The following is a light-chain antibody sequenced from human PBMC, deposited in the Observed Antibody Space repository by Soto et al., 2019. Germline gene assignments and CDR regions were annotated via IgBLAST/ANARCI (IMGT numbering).Light chain of an antibody. CDR2: GAS. J-gene: IGKJ1*01. CDR1: QGVRSY. Sequence: IQLTQSPSSLSASVGDRVTITCRASQGVRSYLAWFQQRPDKAPKLLIFGASTLQNGVPARFSGGEFGTEFTLTTTSLQPEDFATYYCHQVYTYPRTFGQGTKGDIK. CDR3: HQVYTYPRT. V-gene: IGKV1-9*01.